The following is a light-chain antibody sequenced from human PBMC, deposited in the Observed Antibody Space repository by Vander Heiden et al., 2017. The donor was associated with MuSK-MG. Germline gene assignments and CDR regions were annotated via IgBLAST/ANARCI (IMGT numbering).Light chain of an antibody. CDR2: GAS. CDR3: QQHNNWPPIT. Sequence: EIVMTQSPATLSVSPGESATLSCRASQSVSSNLAWYQQKPGQAPRLLIYGASTRATGIPARFSGSGYGTEFTLTISSRQSEDFAVYYCQQHNNWPPITFGGGTKVEIK. J-gene: IGKJ4*01. V-gene: IGKV3-15*01. CDR1: QSVSSN.